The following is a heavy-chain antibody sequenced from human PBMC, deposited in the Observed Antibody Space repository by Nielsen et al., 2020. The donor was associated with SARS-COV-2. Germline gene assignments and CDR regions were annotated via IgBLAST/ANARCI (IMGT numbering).Heavy chain of an antibody. CDR2: INAGNGNT. D-gene: IGHD3-16*02. V-gene: IGHV1-3*01. CDR3: ASQRVRGGSYLYVDS. CDR1: GYTFTVYA. Sequence: ASVKVSCKASGYTFTVYAMHWVRQAPGQRLEWMGWINAGNGNTKSSQQFQGRVTITRDTSASTAYMELSSLRSEDTAVYYCASQRVRGGSYLYVDSWGQGTLVTVSS. J-gene: IGHJ5*01.